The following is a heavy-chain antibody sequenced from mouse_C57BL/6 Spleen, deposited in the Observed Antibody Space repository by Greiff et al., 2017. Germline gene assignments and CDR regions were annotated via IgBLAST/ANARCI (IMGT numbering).Heavy chain of an antibody. V-gene: IGHV3-6*01. D-gene: IGHD2-4*01. CDR1: GYSITSGYY. Sequence: EVHLVESGPGLVKPSQSLSLTCSVTGYSITSGYYWNWIRQFPGNKLEWMGYISYDGSNNYNPSLKHRISITRDKSKNQFFLKLNSVTTEDTATYYCAREGIYYDYGGGCAYWGQGSLVTVSA. CDR3: AREGIYYDYGGGCAY. CDR2: ISYDGSN. J-gene: IGHJ3*01.